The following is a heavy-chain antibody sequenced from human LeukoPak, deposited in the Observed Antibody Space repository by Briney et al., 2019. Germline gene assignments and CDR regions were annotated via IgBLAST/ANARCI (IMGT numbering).Heavy chain of an antibody. D-gene: IGHD6-6*01. CDR3: ASALEYSSSADAFDI. V-gene: IGHV4-30-2*01. CDR2: IYHSGST. J-gene: IGHJ3*02. CDR1: GGSISSGGYY. Sequence: SETLSLTCTVSGGSISSGGYYWSWIRQPPGKGLEWIGYIYHSGSTYYNPSLKSRVTISVDRSKNQFSLKLSSVTAADTAVYYCASALEYSSSADAFDIWGQGTTVTVSS.